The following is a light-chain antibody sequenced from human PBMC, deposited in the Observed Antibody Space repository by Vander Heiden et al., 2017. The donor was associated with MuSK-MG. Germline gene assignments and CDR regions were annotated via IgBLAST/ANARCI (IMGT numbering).Light chain of an antibody. CDR1: SPHNWAGYD. Sequence: QSVLTQPPSVPGAPGQRVTNSCTGTSPHNWAGYDVHWYRQLPGTAPKLLIYGNSNRPSGVPDRFSGSKSGTSASLAITGLQAEDEADYYCQSYDSSLSGVVFGGGTKLTVL. J-gene: IGLJ2*01. CDR2: GNS. CDR3: QSYDSSLSGVV. V-gene: IGLV1-40*01.